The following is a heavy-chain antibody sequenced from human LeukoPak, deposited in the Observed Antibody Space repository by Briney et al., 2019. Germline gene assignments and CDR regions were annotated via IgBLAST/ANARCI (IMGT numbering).Heavy chain of an antibody. J-gene: IGHJ4*02. D-gene: IGHD6-13*01. CDR1: GFTFSGAW. CDR3: ARGSYSSSWKTFDY. CDR2: ISYDGSIN. Sequence: GGSLRLSCTASGFTFSGAWMTWVRQAPGKGLEWVALISYDGSINDYADSVKGRFTISRDNSKNTLYLQMNSLRADDTAMYYCARGSYSSSWKTFDYWGQGTLVTVSS. V-gene: IGHV3-30*03.